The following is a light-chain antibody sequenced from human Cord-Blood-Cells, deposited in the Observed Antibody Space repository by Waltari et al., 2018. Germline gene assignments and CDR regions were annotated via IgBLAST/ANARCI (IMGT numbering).Light chain of an antibody. Sequence: QSALTQPASVSGSPGQSITISCTGTSSDVGGYNYVSWYQPHPGKAPKLMIYDVSNRPSGVYNRFSGSKSGNTASLTISGLQAEDEADYYCSSYTSSSTVVFGGGTKLTVL. CDR1: SSDVGGYNY. V-gene: IGLV2-14*01. J-gene: IGLJ2*01. CDR3: SSYTSSSTVV. CDR2: DVS.